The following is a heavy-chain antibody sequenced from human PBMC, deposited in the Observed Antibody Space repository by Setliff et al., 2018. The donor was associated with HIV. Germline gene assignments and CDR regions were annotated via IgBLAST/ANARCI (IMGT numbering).Heavy chain of an antibody. CDR2: IYHSGSI. D-gene: IGHD2-21*02. CDR3: ARHDGTYCGGDCYLLGYFDL. V-gene: IGHV4-38-2*01. J-gene: IGHJ2*01. CDR1: AYSISSGYY. Sequence: SETLSLTCAVSAYSISSGYYWGWIRQPPGKGLEWIGSIYHSGSIYYNPSLKSRVTISVDTSKNQFSLKLSSVTAADTAVYYCARHDGTYCGGDCYLLGYFDLWGRGTLVTVSS.